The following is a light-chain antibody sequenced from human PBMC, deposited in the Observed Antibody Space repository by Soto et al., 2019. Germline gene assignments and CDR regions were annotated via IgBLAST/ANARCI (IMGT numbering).Light chain of an antibody. Sequence: EIVLTQSPGTLSLSPGETATLSCRASQSLTSSYLAWYQQRPGQAPSLLIYGVSSRATGIPDRFSGSGSGTDFTLTISRLEPEDFAVYYCQQYDSSPITFGQGTRLEI. CDR2: GVS. CDR1: QSLTSSY. CDR3: QQYDSSPIT. J-gene: IGKJ5*01. V-gene: IGKV3-20*01.